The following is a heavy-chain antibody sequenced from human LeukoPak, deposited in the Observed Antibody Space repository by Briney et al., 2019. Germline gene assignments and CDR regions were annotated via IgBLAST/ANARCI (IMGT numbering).Heavy chain of an antibody. J-gene: IGHJ4*02. Sequence: ASVKVSCKASGYTFISYAMHWVRQAPGQRLEWMGWINAGNGNTKYSQKFQGRVTITRDTSASTAYMELSSLRSEDTAVYYCARVAAAGLFDYWGQGTLVTVSS. CDR2: INAGNGNT. D-gene: IGHD6-13*01. CDR3: ARVAAAGLFDY. V-gene: IGHV1-3*01. CDR1: GYTFISYA.